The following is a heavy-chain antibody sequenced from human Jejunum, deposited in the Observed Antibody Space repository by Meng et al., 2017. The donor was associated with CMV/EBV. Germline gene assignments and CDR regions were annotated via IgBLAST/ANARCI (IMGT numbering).Heavy chain of an antibody. CDR1: YA. D-gene: IGHD2-21*02. CDR3: ARDRSLYCGGDCYFFDL. CDR2: ISYDGRNK. V-gene: IGHV3-30*04. J-gene: IGHJ4*02. Sequence: YAMHWVRQAPGKGLEWVALISYDGRNKYYADSVKGRFTISRDNSKNTLYLQMTSLRPEDTAVYYCARDRSLYCGGDCYFFDLWSRGTLVTVSS.